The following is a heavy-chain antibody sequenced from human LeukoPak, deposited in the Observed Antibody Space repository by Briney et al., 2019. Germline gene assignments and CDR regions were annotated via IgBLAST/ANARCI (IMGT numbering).Heavy chain of an antibody. D-gene: IGHD3-22*01. CDR2: IYTSGST. Sequence: SETLSLTCTVSGGSISSYYWSWIRQPPGKGLEWIGRIYTSGSTNYNPSLKSRVTISVDTSKNQFSLKLSSVTAADTAVYYCARGSWGDSSGYYQLDYRGQGTLVTVSS. CDR3: ARGSWGDSSGYYQLDY. V-gene: IGHV4-4*08. J-gene: IGHJ4*02. CDR1: GGSISSYY.